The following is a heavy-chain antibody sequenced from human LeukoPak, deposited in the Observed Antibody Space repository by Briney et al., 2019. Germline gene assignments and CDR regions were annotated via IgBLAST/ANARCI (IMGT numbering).Heavy chain of an antibody. CDR2: FYYSGST. D-gene: IGHD3-22*01. CDR3: SAYYYDTSAAYYFDY. J-gene: IGHJ4*02. V-gene: IGHV4-39*01. CDR1: GGSISSSSYY. Sequence: PSETLSLTCTVSGGSISSSSYYWGWIRQPPGKGLEWIGSFYYSGSTYYNPSLKSRVTMSVDTSKNQFSLKLSSVTAADTAVYYCSAYYYDTSAAYYFDYWGQGTLVTVSS.